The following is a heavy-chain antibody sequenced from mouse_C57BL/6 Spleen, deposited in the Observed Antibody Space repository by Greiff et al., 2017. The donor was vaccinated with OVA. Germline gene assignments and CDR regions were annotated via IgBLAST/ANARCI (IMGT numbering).Heavy chain of an antibody. D-gene: IGHD2-4*01. Sequence: EVKLMESGGGLVQPGGSLKLSCAASGFTFSDYYMYWVRQTPEKRLEWVAYISNGGGSTYYPDTVKGRFTISRDNAKNTLYLQMSRLKSEDTAMYYCARFDFYCLDYWGRGTTLTVSS. CDR3: ARFDFYCLDY. CDR1: GFTFSDYY. V-gene: IGHV5-12*01. J-gene: IGHJ2*01. CDR2: ISNGGGST.